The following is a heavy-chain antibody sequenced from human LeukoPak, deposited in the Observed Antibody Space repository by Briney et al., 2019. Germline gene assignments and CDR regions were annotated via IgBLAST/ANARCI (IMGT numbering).Heavy chain of an antibody. CDR2: ISSSSSYI. V-gene: IGHV3-21*01. D-gene: IGHD3-22*01. CDR3: ARDYYYDSSGYPIDY. CDR1: GFTFSSYS. Sequence: GGSLRLSCAASGFTFSSYSMNWVRQAPGKGLEWVSSISSSSSYIYYADSVKGRFTTSRDNAKNSLYLQMNSLRAEDTAVYYCARDYYYDSSGYPIDYWGQGTLVTVSS. J-gene: IGHJ4*02.